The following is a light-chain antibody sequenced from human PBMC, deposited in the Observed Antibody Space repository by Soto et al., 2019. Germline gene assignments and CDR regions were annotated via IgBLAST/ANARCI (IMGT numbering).Light chain of an antibody. CDR2: GAS. J-gene: IGKJ4*01. CDR1: QSLSSSY. CDR3: QQRNDWVT. V-gene: IGKV3D-20*02. Sequence: EIVMTQSPGTLSLSPGERATLSCRASQSLSSSYLAWYQQKPGQAPRLLIYGASSRATGIPDRFSGSGSGTEFTLTISSLQSEDYGVYDCQQRNDWVTFGGGTKVDIK.